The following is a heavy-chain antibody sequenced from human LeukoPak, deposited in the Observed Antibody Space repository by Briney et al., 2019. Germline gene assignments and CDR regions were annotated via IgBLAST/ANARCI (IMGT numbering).Heavy chain of an antibody. D-gene: IGHD3-9*01. CDR3: ARAGGYFDWSIS. CDR2: ISGSGGST. Sequence: GGSLRLSCAAYGFTFSSYAMSWVRQAPGKGLEWVSAISGSGGSTYYADSVKGRFTISRDNSKNTLYLQMNSLRAEDTAVYYCARAGGYFDWSISWGQGTLVTVSS. V-gene: IGHV3-23*01. J-gene: IGHJ4*02. CDR1: GFTFSSYA.